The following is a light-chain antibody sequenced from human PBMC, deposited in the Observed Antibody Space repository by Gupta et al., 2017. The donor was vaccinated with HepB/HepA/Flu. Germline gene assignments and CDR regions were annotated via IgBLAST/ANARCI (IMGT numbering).Light chain of an antibody. J-gene: IGLJ2*01. Sequence: QSVLTQPPSVSGAPGQRVTISCTGSSSNIGTFYDVHWYQQVPGTAPKLLIYGNSNRPSGVPDRFSGSKSGTSASLAITGLQADDEADYYCQSLDTSGSGVVFGGGTQMTVL. CDR2: GNS. V-gene: IGLV1-40*01. CDR1: SSNIGTFYD. CDR3: QSLDTSGSGVV.